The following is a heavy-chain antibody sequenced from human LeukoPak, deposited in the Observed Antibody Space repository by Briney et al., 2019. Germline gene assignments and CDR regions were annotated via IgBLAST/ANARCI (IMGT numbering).Heavy chain of an antibody. V-gene: IGHV3-7*01. D-gene: IGHD1-26*01. CDR1: GFIFSSYW. Sequence: GSLRLSCAASGFIFSSYWMSWVRQAPGKGPEWVANIKEDGSGKYYVDSVKGRFTISRDNAKNSLFLQMNSLRAEDTAVYYCARGTRSWVFWGQGTLVTVSS. CDR2: IKEDGSGK. CDR3: ARGTRSWVF. J-gene: IGHJ4*02.